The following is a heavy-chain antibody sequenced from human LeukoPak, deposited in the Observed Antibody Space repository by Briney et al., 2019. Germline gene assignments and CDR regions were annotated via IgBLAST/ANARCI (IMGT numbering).Heavy chain of an antibody. CDR2: TDTSGNYI. J-gene: IGHJ3*02. Sequence: GGSLRLSCAASGFTFSNYGMNWVRQAPGKGLEWVSFTDTSGNYIYYGDSVKGRFTISRDNAKNLVFLQMNGLRAEDTAVYYCAREVRTVTQGMDAFDIWGQGTMVTVSS. CDR3: AREVRTVTQGMDAFDI. CDR1: GFTFSNYG. D-gene: IGHD4-17*01. V-gene: IGHV3-21*01.